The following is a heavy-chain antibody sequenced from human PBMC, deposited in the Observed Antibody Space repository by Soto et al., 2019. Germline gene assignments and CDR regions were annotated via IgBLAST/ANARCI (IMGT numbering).Heavy chain of an antibody. CDR1: GGTFSSYP. Sequence: QVQLVQSGAEVKRPGSSVKVSCKASGGTFSSYPISWVRQAPGQGLEWMGGTNGNLGTGNYAQKFRGRLTITTDISTTTAYMELSSLTSEDTAVYYCARRDCHGFFRYFDNWGQGTLVTVSS. V-gene: IGHV1-69*06. CDR2: TNGNLGTG. J-gene: IGHJ4*02. CDR3: ARRDCHGFFRYFDN. D-gene: IGHD2-21*02.